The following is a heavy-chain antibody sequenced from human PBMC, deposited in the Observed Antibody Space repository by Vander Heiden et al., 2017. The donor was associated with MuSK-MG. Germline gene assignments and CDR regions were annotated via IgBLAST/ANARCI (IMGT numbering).Heavy chain of an antibody. Sequence: EVQLVESGGGLVQPGGSLRLSCAASGFTFSNFWMSWARQAPGKGLHWVANIREDGSEQHYVDSVKGRFTISRDNAKNSLSLQMNSPRAEDTAVYYCVTFADLGVWGQGTTVTVSS. D-gene: IGHD3-3*02. J-gene: IGHJ3*01. CDR3: VTFADLGV. CDR2: IREDGSEQ. CDR1: GFTFSNFW. V-gene: IGHV3-7*03.